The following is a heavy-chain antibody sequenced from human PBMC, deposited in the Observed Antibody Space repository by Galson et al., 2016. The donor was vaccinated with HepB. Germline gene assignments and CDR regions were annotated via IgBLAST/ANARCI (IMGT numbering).Heavy chain of an antibody. Sequence: SLRLSCAASGFTFSIYAMSWVRQAPGKGLEWVLGISGSGGTTYYADSVKGRFTISRDNSKNTLYLQMNSLRAEDTAVYYCAKYSYQLPPGYYMDVWGTGTTVTVSS. CDR1: GFTFSIYA. V-gene: IGHV3-23*01. CDR2: ISGSGGTT. CDR3: AKYSYQLPPGYYMDV. J-gene: IGHJ6*03. D-gene: IGHD2-2*01.